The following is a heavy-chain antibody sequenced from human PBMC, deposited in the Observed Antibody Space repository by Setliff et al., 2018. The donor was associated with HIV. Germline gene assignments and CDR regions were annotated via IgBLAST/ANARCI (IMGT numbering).Heavy chain of an antibody. Sequence: KPSETLSLTCFVSGGSLSSYYWSWIRQPPGKGLEWIAYIYYSGSTNYNPSLKSRVTISLDRSKNQFSLKLSSVTAADTAVYYCARTPSRGGFDYWGQGTLVTVSS. J-gene: IGHJ4*02. CDR1: GGSLSSYY. CDR2: IYYSGST. D-gene: IGHD3-16*01. CDR3: ARTPSRGGFDY. V-gene: IGHV4-59*01.